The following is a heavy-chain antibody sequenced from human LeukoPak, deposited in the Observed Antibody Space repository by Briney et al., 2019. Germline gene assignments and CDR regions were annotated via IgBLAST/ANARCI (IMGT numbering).Heavy chain of an antibody. CDR2: IYYVGSP. CDR3: ARLPITKRAMDV. CDR1: GDSIRSGVAY. J-gene: IGHJ6*02. V-gene: IGHV4-39*01. Sequence: SETLSLTCSVSGDSIRSGVAYWGWIRQSPLKGLEWIASIYYVGSPHYNPSLNSRRVTMSVDTAKNQFSLKLTSVTTADTAVHYCARLPITKRAMDVWGQGTTVTVSS. D-gene: IGHD3-3*01.